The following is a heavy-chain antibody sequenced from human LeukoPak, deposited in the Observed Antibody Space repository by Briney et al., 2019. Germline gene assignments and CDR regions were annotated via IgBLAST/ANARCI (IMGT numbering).Heavy chain of an antibody. J-gene: IGHJ4*02. Sequence: ASVKVSCKASGYTFTGYYMHWVRQAPGQGLEWMGWINPNSGGTNYAQKFQGRVTMTRDTSISTAYMELSRLRSDDTAVYYCARVEMTYYYDSSGYYYDYWGQGTLVTVSS. CDR1: GYTFTGYY. D-gene: IGHD3-22*01. CDR2: INPNSGGT. V-gene: IGHV1-2*02. CDR3: ARVEMTYYYDSSGYYYDY.